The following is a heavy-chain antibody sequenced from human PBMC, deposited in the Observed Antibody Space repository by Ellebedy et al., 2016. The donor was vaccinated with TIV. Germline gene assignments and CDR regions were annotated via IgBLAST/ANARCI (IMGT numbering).Heavy chain of an antibody. D-gene: IGHD4-23*01. CDR3: ARGPYGGISVWYFDV. Sequence: ASVKVSCKASGYTFTGNYMHWVRQAPGQGLEWMGWINPSSGGTNYAQKFQGRVTMTRDTSVSTAYMELSRLTSDDTAVYYCARGPYGGISVWYFDVWGRGTLVTVSS. V-gene: IGHV1-2*02. CDR2: INPSSGGT. CDR1: GYTFTGNY. J-gene: IGHJ2*01.